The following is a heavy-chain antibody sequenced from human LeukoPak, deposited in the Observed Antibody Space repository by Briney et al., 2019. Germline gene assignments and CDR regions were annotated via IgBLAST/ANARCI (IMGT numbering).Heavy chain of an antibody. D-gene: IGHD3-3*01. Sequence: SETLSLTCAVYGGSFSSYYWSWIRQPPGKGLEWIGYIYYSGSTNYNPSLKSRVTISVDTSKNQFSLKLSSVTAADTAVYYCARDSVPHYDFWSGHYGMDVWGQGTTVTVSS. V-gene: IGHV4-59*01. J-gene: IGHJ6*02. CDR3: ARDSVPHYDFWSGHYGMDV. CDR1: GGSFSSYY. CDR2: IYYSGST.